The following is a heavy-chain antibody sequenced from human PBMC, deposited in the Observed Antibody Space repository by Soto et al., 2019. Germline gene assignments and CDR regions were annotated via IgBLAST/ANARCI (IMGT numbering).Heavy chain of an antibody. V-gene: IGHV3-64D*08. D-gene: IGHD3-9*01. CDR3: VKDSILERYFDWFTNAFDI. CDR2: ISSNGGST. CDR1: GFTFSSYA. J-gene: IGHJ3*02. Sequence: GGSLRLSCSASGFTFSSYAMHWVRQAPGKGLEYVSAISSNGGSTYYADSVKGRFTISRDNSKNTLYLQMSSLRAEDTAVYYCVKDSILERYFDWFTNAFDIWGQGTMVTVS.